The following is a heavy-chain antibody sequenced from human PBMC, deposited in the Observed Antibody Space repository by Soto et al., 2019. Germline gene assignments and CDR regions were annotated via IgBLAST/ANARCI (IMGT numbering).Heavy chain of an antibody. Sequence: QVQMVESGGGVVQPGRSLRLSCAASGFTFSTNAMHWVRQAPGKGLEWVAVISYDGSTRYYADSMKGRFTISRDNSKNTLYLQMNNLRAEDMAVYYWAKQVSGWSYYFDYWGQGTLVTVSS. CDR3: AKQVSGWSYYFDY. V-gene: IGHV3-30-3*02. D-gene: IGHD6-19*01. CDR1: GFTFSTNA. CDR2: ISYDGSTR. J-gene: IGHJ4*02.